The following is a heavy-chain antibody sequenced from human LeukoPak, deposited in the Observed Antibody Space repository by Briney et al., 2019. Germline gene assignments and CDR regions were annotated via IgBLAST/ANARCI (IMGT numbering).Heavy chain of an antibody. CDR2: IYYSGST. J-gene: IGHJ4*02. CDR3: ARDRAPQH. CDR1: GGPISSYY. Sequence: SETLSLTCTVSGGPISSYYWSWIRQPPGKGLEWIGYIYYSGSTNYSPSLKSRVTISVDTSKNQFSLKLSSVTAADTAVYYCARDRAPQHWGQGTLVTVSS. V-gene: IGHV4-59*01. D-gene: IGHD1-1*01.